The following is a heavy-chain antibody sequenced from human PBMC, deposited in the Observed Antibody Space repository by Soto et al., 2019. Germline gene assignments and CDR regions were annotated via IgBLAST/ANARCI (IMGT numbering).Heavy chain of an antibody. CDR1: GGTFSSYA. J-gene: IGHJ4*02. V-gene: IGHV1-69*12. CDR2: IIPIFGTA. D-gene: IGHD5-12*01. Sequence: QVQLVQSGAEVKKPGSSVKVSCKASGGTFSSYAISWVRQAPGQGLEWMGGIIPIFGTANYAQKFQGRVTITADESTSTAYMELSSLRSEDTAVYYRTREGGDGYNLNYFDYWGQGTLVTVSS. CDR3: TREGGDGYNLNYFDY.